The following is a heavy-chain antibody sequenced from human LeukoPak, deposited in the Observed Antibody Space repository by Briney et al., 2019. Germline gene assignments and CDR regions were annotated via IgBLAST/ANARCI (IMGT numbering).Heavy chain of an antibody. CDR3: AKGAYDYIEIAYFDY. CDR2: ISYDGSNK. V-gene: IGHV3-30*07. D-gene: IGHD5-12*01. J-gene: IGHJ4*02. Sequence: PGGSLRLSCAASGFTFSSYAMHWVRQAPGKGLEWVAVISYDGSNKYYADSVKGRFTISRDNPKNTLYLQMNSLRAEDTAVYYCAKGAYDYIEIAYFDYWGQGSLVTVSS. CDR1: GFTFSSYA.